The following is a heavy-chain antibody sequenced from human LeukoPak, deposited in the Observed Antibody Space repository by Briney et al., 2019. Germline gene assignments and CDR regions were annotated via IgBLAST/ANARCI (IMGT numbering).Heavy chain of an antibody. CDR3: ARVMVRGASNWFDP. D-gene: IGHD3-10*01. Sequence: SETLSLTCTVSGASISSYYWSWIRQSPGKGLEWIGCIYYSGRTNYNPSLKSRVTISVDTSKNQFSLKLSSVTAADTAVYYCARVMVRGASNWFDPWGQGTLVTVSS. CDR1: GASISSYY. J-gene: IGHJ5*02. V-gene: IGHV4-59*12. CDR2: IYYSGRT.